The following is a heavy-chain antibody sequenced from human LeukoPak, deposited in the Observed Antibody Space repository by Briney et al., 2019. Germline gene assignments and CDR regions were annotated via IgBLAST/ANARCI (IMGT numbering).Heavy chain of an antibody. V-gene: IGHV3-7*03. CDR2: IKQDGSEK. J-gene: IGHJ4*02. Sequence: GGSLRLSCAASGFTFSSYWMSWVRQAPGKRLEWVANIKQDGSEKYYVDSVKGRFTITRDNAKNSLYLQMNSLRAEDTAVYYCARVISRSWYYYDSWGQGTPVTVSS. D-gene: IGHD3-22*01. CDR3: ARVISRSWYYYDS. CDR1: GFTFSSYW.